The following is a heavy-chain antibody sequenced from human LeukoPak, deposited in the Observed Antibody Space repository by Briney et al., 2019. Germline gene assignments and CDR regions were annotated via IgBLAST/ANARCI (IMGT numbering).Heavy chain of an antibody. V-gene: IGHV1-69*10. J-gene: IGHJ4*02. CDR1: GGTFTSYT. D-gene: IGHD5-18*01. CDR3: ARGGYGYPFDY. Sequence: GASVKVSSKASGGTFTSYTISWVRQAPGQGLEWMGRIIPILGIANYAQKFQGRVTITADKSTSTAYMELSSLRSEDTAVYYCARGGYGYPFDYWGQGTLITVSS. CDR2: IIPILGIA.